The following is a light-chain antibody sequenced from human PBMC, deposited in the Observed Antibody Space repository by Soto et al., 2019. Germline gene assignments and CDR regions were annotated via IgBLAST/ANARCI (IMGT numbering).Light chain of an antibody. CDR1: SSDVGGYNY. CDR3: SSYTSSSTLVV. Sequence: QSVLTQPASVSGSPGQSITISCTGTSSDVGGYNYVSWYQQHPGKAPKLMIFEVSNRPSGVSYRFSGSKSGNTASLTISGLQAEDEADYYCSSYTSSSTLVVFGGGTKVTVL. J-gene: IGLJ2*01. CDR2: EVS. V-gene: IGLV2-14*01.